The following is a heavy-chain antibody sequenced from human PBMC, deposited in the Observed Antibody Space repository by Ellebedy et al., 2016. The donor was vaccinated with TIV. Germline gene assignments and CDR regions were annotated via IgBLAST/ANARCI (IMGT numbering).Heavy chain of an antibody. CDR1: GFTFSSYA. Sequence: GESLKISCAASGFTFSSYAMSWVRQAPGKGLEWVSTISGSGGSTYYADSVKGRFTISRDNSKNTLYLQMNSLRAEDTAVYYCTASPTYYDFWSGYYGGGRFDYWGQGTLVTVSS. V-gene: IGHV3-23*01. CDR3: TASPTYYDFWSGYYGGGRFDY. CDR2: ISGSGGST. D-gene: IGHD3-3*01. J-gene: IGHJ4*02.